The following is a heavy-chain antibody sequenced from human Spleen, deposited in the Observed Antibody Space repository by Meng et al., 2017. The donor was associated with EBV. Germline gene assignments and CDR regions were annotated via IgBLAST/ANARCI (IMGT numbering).Heavy chain of an antibody. V-gene: IGHV1-69*01. CDR3: ASDPPQFGYRSFDF. Sequence: QGQMFQSGAEVKKPGSSVRVSCQSAGGNFISYAINWVRQAPGQGLEWMGGIVPLFGTPNYAQKFQGRVTITADESTTTAYLELSGLRFDDTALYYCASDPPQFGYRSFDFWGQGTLVTVSS. J-gene: IGHJ4*02. CDR1: GGNFISYA. D-gene: IGHD6-19*01. CDR2: IVPLFGTP.